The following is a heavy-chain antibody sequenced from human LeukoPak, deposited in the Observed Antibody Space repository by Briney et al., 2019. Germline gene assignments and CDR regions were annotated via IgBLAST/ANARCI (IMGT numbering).Heavy chain of an antibody. V-gene: IGHV3-23*01. CDR2: ISASGGST. CDR3: AKIGSGSYQLMEDH. Sequence: PGGSLRLSCAASGFTFSSYAMSWVRQAPGKGLDWVSTISASGGSTYFADSVKGRFTISRDNSKNTLYLQMNSLTAEDTAVYYCAKIGSGSYQLMEDHWGQGPLFTVSS. J-gene: IGHJ4*02. CDR1: GFTFSSYA. D-gene: IGHD1-26*01.